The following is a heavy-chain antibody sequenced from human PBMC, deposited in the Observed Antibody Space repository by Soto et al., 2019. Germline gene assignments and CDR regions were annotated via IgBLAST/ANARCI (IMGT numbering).Heavy chain of an antibody. CDR3: ARAQGSGFLVS. D-gene: IGHD3-10*01. V-gene: IGHV4-30-4*01. Sequence: QVQLQETGPGLVKPSQTLSLTCTVSGGSISSGYYYWSWIRQPPGKGLEWIGYIYYSGSTYFNPSLKSRVTISVDTSKNQFSLKLSSVTAADTAVYYCARAQGSGFLVSWGQGTLVTVSS. J-gene: IGHJ4*02. CDR2: IYYSGST. CDR1: GGSISSGYYY.